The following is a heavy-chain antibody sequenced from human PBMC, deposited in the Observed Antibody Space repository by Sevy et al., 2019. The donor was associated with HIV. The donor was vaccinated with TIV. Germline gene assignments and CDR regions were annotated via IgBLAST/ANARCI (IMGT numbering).Heavy chain of an antibody. CDR2: IKPDGSDR. V-gene: IGHV3-7*04. Sequence: GGSLRLSCAASGFNFINSWMGWVRQAPGKGLECVATIKPDGSDRYYVDSVKGRFIVSRDNAKNSLFLQMNSLRDEDTGVYYCVRGGGEYWGQGALVTVSS. J-gene: IGHJ4*02. CDR1: GFNFINSW. D-gene: IGHD3-16*01. CDR3: VRGGGEY.